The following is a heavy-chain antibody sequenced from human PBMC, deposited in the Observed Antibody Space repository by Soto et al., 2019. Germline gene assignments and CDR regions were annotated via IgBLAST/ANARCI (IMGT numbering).Heavy chain of an antibody. J-gene: IGHJ5*02. V-gene: IGHV4-34*01. CDR3: GKTYSRWTVIEL. Sequence: SATLSLTCAVHGGYVSDYQWCLIRQPPGKGLEGIGEINHSGTTNYNPSLKSRVIFSVDTSKNQFHLRLSSVHAAAPAVYYCGKTYSRWTVIELWGQGTLVTVSP. D-gene: IGHD6-13*01. CDR1: GGYVSDYQ. CDR2: INHSGTT.